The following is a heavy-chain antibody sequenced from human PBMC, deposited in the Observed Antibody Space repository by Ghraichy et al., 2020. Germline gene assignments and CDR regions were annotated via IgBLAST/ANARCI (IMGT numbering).Heavy chain of an antibody. CDR2: IYHSGST. Sequence: SETLSLTCTVSGFSLSSGYYWGWIRQPPGKGLEWIGSIYHSGSTYYNPSLKSRVTISVDTSNNQFSLQLSSVTAADTAVYYCARDASTVTDFDYWGQGTLVTVSS. J-gene: IGHJ4*02. CDR3: ARDASTVTDFDY. V-gene: IGHV4-38-2*02. D-gene: IGHD4-17*01. CDR1: GFSLSSGYY.